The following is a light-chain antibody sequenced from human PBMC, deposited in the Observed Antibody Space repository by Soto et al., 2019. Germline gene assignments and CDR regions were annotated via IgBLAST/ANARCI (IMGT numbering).Light chain of an antibody. V-gene: IGKV1-39*01. CDR1: QSISSY. CDR2: AAS. Sequence: DIQMTQSPSSLSASVGDRVTITCRASQSISSYLNWYQQKQGKAPKLLIYAASSLQSGVPSRFSGSGSGTDVTLSINSLQPEDFATYYCQQSYSTPPTFGGGTKVEIK. J-gene: IGKJ4*01. CDR3: QQSYSTPPT.